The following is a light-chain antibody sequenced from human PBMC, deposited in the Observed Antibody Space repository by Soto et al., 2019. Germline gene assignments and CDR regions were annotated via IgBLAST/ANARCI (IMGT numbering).Light chain of an antibody. CDR3: QPYGSSPTWT. CDR1: QTIRGL. J-gene: IGKJ1*01. CDR2: DTS. Sequence: EIVLTQSPATLSLSPGERATLSCRASQTIRGLLAWYQQRPGQAPRLLIYDTSNRANGIPGRFSGSGSGTDLILTISDVQPEDSAVYDCQPYGSSPTWTFGQGTQVDIK. V-gene: IGKV3-11*01.